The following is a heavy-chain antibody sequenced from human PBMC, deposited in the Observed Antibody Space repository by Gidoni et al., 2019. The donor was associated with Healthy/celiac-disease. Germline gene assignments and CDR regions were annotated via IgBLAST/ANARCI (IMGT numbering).Heavy chain of an antibody. CDR3: ARLGLEYCTTTCGDY. Sequence: QLQLQESGPGLVTPSETLSLTCTVSGGSISSSSYYWGWIRHPPGKGLEWIGSSYYSGSTYYNPSLKGRVTISVDTSKNQFSLKLSSVTAADTAVYYCARLGLEYCTTTCGDYWGQGTLVTVSS. CDR1: GGSISSSSYY. V-gene: IGHV4-39*01. D-gene: IGHD2-8*01. CDR2: SYYSGST. J-gene: IGHJ4*02.